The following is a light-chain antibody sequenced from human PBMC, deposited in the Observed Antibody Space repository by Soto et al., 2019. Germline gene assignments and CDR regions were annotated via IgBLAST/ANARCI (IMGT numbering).Light chain of an antibody. CDR3: GSWDSSVTAYV. Sequence: QSLLTQPPSVSAAPGQKVTISCSASSSNIGGNSVSWYQQLPGAAPKLLIYDDNKRPSGIPDRFSGSKSVTSATLGITGFQTGDEADYYCGSWDSSVTAYVIGSATKATV. CDR2: DDN. J-gene: IGLJ6*01. V-gene: IGLV1-51*01. CDR1: SSNIGGNS.